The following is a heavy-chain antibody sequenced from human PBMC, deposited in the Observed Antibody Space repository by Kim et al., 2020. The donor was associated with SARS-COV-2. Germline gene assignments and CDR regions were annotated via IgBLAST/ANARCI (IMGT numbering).Heavy chain of an antibody. D-gene: IGHD3-10*01. CDR2: ISGSGSRI. J-gene: IGHJ4*02. Sequence: GGSLRLSCGASGFTFTDSYMSWIRQAPGKGLEWLSEISGSGSRINYADSVKGRFTISRDNTKNSVYLQMNSLRAEDTAVYYCTKNGRFLSLWGQGTLVTVSS. V-gene: IGHV3-11*01. CDR3: TKNGRFLSL. CDR1: GFTFTDSY.